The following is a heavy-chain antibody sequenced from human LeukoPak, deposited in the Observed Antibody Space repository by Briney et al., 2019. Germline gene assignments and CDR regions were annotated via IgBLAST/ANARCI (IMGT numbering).Heavy chain of an antibody. CDR2: IRGSGSST. Sequence: GGSLRLSCAASGFTFSSHAMSWVRQAPGKGLEWVSAIRGSGSSTYYADSVKGRFTVSRDNSKNTLYLQMDGLRAEDTAVYYCAKMAGMTRQVYYMDVWGKGATVTVSS. CDR3: AKMAGMTRQVYYMDV. D-gene: IGHD1-1*01. CDR1: GFTFSSHA. J-gene: IGHJ6*03. V-gene: IGHV3-23*01.